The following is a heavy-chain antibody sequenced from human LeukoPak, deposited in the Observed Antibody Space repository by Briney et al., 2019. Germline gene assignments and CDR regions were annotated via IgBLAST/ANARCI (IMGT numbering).Heavy chain of an antibody. Sequence: MAGGSLRLSCAASGFAFSRHTVNWVRQAPGKGLEWISSISPEGDYIYYADSVRGRFTISRDNTMNSLYLLMKSLTVEDTAIYFCLRGVLSGSEVSWGQGTLVTVSS. J-gene: IGHJ5*02. CDR2: ISPEGDYI. V-gene: IGHV3-21*04. CDR1: GFAFSRHT. D-gene: IGHD1-26*01. CDR3: LRGVLSGSEVS.